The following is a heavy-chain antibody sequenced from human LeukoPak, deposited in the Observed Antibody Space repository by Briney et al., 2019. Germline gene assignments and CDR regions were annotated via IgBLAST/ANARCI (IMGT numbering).Heavy chain of an antibody. CDR1: GFTVSSNY. J-gene: IGHJ4*02. CDR2: IYSGGST. V-gene: IGHV3-66*01. Sequence: GGSLRLSCAASGFTVSSNYMSWVRQAPGKGLEWASVIYSGGSTYYADSVKGRFTISRDNSKNTLYLQMNSLRAEDTAVYYCARSSADWNNFDYWGQGTLVTVSS. CDR3: ARSSADWNNFDY. D-gene: IGHD1/OR15-1a*01.